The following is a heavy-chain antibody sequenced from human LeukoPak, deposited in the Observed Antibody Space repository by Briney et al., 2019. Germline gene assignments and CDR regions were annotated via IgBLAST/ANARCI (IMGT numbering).Heavy chain of an antibody. D-gene: IGHD3-9*01. J-gene: IGHJ4*02. CDR3: ATDQRYAFDY. CDR1: GFTFSSYG. CDR2: IRTTAEGAKYA. Sequence: GGSLRLSCAASGFTFSSYGMHWVRQAPGKGLEWISNIRTTAEGAKYAYYADSVKGRVTISRDDGKNTLYLHMNSLRDDDTAVYYCATDQRYAFDYWGQGILVTVSS. V-gene: IGHV3-48*02.